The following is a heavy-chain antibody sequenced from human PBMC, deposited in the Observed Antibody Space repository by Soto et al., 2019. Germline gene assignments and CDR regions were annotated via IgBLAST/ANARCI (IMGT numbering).Heavy chain of an antibody. Sequence: PGGSLRLSCAASGFTFSSYAMHWVRQAPGKGLEWVAVISYDGSNKYYADSVKGRFTISRDNSKNTLYLQMNSLRAEDTAVYYCARDPKRDCGGDCYLGYYYYGMDVWGQGTTVTVS. V-gene: IGHV3-30-3*01. D-gene: IGHD2-21*02. CDR3: ARDPKRDCGGDCYLGYYYYGMDV. CDR2: ISYDGSNK. J-gene: IGHJ6*02. CDR1: GFTFSSYA.